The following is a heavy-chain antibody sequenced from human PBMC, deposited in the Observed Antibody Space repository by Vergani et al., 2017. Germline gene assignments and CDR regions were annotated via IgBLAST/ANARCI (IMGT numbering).Heavy chain of an antibody. CDR2: IYYSGST. CDR1: GGSISSSSYY. CDR3: ASQYYDFWSGYYNWFDP. Sequence: QLQLQESGPGLVKPSETLSLTCTVSGGSISSSSYYWGWIRQPPGKGLEWIGSIYYSGSTYYNPSLKSRVTISVDTSKNQFSLKLSSVTAADTAVYYCASQYYDFWSGYYNWFDPWGQGTLVTVSS. D-gene: IGHD3-3*01. J-gene: IGHJ5*02. V-gene: IGHV4-39*01.